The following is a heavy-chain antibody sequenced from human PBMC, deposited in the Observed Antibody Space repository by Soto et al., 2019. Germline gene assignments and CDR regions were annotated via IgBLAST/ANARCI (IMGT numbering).Heavy chain of an antibody. Sequence: EVQLVESGGGLVQPGGSLRLSCAASGFTFSTYSLNWVRQAPGKGLEWVSYISSSSVTINYADSVKGRFTISRDNAKNSLYLQMNSLRDEDTAVYYCARDRLGCSGGGCYSGYYGMEVWGQGTTVTVSS. CDR3: ARDRLGCSGGGCYSGYYGMEV. CDR1: GFTFSTYS. J-gene: IGHJ6*02. D-gene: IGHD2-15*01. V-gene: IGHV3-48*02. CDR2: ISSSSVTI.